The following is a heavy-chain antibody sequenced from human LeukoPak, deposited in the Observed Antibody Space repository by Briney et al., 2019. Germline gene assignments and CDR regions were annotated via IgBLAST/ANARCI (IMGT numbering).Heavy chain of an antibody. CDR3: ARQRFGENAFDI. Sequence: VSVKVSCKASGYTFTSYDINWVRQATGQGLEWMGWMNPNSGNTGYAQKFQGRVTMTRNTSISTAYMELSSLRSEDTAVYYCARQRFGENAFDIWGQGTMVTVSS. V-gene: IGHV1-8*01. D-gene: IGHD3-10*01. CDR1: GYTFTSYD. CDR2: MNPNSGNT. J-gene: IGHJ3*02.